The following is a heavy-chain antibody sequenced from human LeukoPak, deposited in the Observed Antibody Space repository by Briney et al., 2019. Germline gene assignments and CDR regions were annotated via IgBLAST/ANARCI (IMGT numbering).Heavy chain of an antibody. CDR2: IKQDGSEK. J-gene: IGHJ6*03. CDR1: GFTFSSYW. D-gene: IGHD3-10*01. V-gene: IGHV3-7*01. Sequence: PGGSLRLSCAASGFTFSSYWMSWVRQAPGKGLEWVANIKQDGSEKYYVDSVKGRFTISRDNAKNSLYLQMNSLRAEDTAVYYCARDLGSGSYYRDYYYYYYMDVWGKGTTVTVSS. CDR3: ARDLGSGSYYRDYYYYYYMDV.